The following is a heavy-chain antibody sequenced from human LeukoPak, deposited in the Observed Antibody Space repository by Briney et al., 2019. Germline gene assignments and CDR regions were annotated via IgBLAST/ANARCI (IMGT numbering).Heavy chain of an antibody. V-gene: IGHV3-74*01. CDR1: GFTFSNYW. J-gene: IGHJ4*02. CDR3: VRDLILVDTPGDDFDY. Sequence: GGSLRLSCAASGFTFSNYWMHWVRQVPGKGLVWVSRINVDGSVKSYADSVKGRFTISRDNAKNTVSLQMNSLRAEDTAVYYCVRDLILVDTPGDDFDYWGQGALVTVSS. D-gene: IGHD4-23*01. CDR2: INVDGSVK.